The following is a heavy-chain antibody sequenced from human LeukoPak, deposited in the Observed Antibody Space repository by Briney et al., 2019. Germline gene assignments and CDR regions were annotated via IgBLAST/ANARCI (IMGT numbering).Heavy chain of an antibody. CDR3: ARHPNSNWDY. CDR1: GLTFSNYW. J-gene: IGHJ4*02. CDR2: VNEDGSAK. D-gene: IGHD6-13*01. V-gene: IGHV3-7*01. Sequence: PGGSLRLSCVVSGLTFSNYWMIWVRQAPGKGLESVAIVNEDGSAKYYLDSVKGRFTISRDNARNSLYLEMNSLRAEDTAVYYCARHPNSNWDYWGQGTLVTVSS.